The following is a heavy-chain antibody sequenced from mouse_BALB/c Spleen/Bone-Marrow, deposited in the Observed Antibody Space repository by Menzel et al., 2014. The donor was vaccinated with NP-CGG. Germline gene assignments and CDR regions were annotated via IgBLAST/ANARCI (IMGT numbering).Heavy chain of an antibody. V-gene: IGHV1S81*02. Sequence: QVQLQQSGDELVKPGASVKLSCKASGFTFTSYWIHWVKQRPGQGPEWLGEINPSKGRTNYNEKFKSKATLTEDKSSSTVYMQLSSLTSEDSAVYYCARDGNYRYAMDYWGQGTSVTVSS. D-gene: IGHD2-1*01. CDR1: GFTFTSYW. J-gene: IGHJ4*01. CDR2: INPSKGRT. CDR3: ARDGNYRYAMDY.